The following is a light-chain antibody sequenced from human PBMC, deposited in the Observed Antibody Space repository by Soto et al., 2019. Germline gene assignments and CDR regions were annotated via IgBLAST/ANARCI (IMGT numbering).Light chain of an antibody. CDR1: QSINSDY. V-gene: IGKV3-20*01. CDR3: QQYGSTPLT. Sequence: EIVLTQSPGTLSLSPGEGATLTCTTSQSINSDYLAWYQQKPGQAPMLLIYATSRRAPGSPDRISGSGSGTDFTLTISRLEPEDFAVYYCQQYGSTPLTFGGGTKVEIK. CDR2: ATS. J-gene: IGKJ4*01.